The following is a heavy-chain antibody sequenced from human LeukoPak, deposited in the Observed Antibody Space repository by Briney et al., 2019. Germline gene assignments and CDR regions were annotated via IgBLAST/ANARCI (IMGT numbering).Heavy chain of an antibody. CDR1: GFTFSSYG. Sequence: GGSLRLSCAASGFTFSSYGMHWVRQAQGKGLEWVAAIWYDGSNKYYADSVKGRFTISRDNSKNTLYLQMNSLRAEDTAVYYCARDHVTYYYGSGSYVGLVDYWGQGTLVTVSS. D-gene: IGHD3-10*01. CDR3: ARDHVTYYYGSGSYVGLVDY. J-gene: IGHJ4*02. V-gene: IGHV3-33*01. CDR2: IWYDGSNK.